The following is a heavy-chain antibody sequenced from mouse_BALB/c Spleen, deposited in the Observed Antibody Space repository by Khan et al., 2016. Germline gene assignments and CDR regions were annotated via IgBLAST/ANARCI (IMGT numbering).Heavy chain of an antibody. D-gene: IGHD1-1*01. CDR3: ARWSNYYGSSYGWFAY. CDR2: INPNTGYT. V-gene: IGHV1-7*01. Sequence: QVQLQQPGAELAKPGASVKMSCKASGYTFTDYWMHWVKQRPGQGLEWIGYINPNTGYTEYNQKFKDKATLTADKSFSTAYMQMSSLTSEDSAVYYCARWSNYYGSSYGWFAYWGQETLVTVSA. CDR1: GYTFTDYW. J-gene: IGHJ3*01.